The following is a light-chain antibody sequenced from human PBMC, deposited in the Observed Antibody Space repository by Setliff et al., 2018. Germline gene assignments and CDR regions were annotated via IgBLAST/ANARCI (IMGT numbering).Light chain of an antibody. J-gene: IGLJ1*01. CDR2: EVS. V-gene: IGLV2-8*01. CDR1: SSDVSGYNY. CDR3: SSYEGSNNYV. Sequence: QSVLTQPPSASGSPGQSVTISCTGTSSDVSGYNYVSWYQQHPGKAPKLMIYEVSKRPSGVPDRFSGSKSGNAASLTVSGLQAEDEADYYCSSYEGSNNYVFRTGTKVTVL.